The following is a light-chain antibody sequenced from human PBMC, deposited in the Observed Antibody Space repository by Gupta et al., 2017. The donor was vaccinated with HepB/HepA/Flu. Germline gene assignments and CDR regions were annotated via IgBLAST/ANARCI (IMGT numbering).Light chain of an antibody. CDR1: QSISNW. CDR2: KAS. Sequence: DIQMTQSPSTLSASVGDRVTITCRASQSISNWLAWCQQKPGKAPNLLIYKASNLESGVPSRFSGSGSGTEFTLTISSLQPDDFATYYCQEYSGSSWTFGQGTKVEIK. J-gene: IGKJ1*01. CDR3: QEYSGSSWT. V-gene: IGKV1-5*03.